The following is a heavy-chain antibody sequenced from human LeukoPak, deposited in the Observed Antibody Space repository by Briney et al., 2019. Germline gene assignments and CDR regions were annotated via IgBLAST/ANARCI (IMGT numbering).Heavy chain of an antibody. Sequence: GGSLRLSCAASGFTVSSNYMSWVRQAPGKGLEWVSVIYSGGSTYYADSVKGRFTISRDNAKNSLYLQMNSLRAEDTAVYYCARGGVAIPHDYWGQGTLVTVSS. D-gene: IGHD2-15*01. V-gene: IGHV3-66*01. CDR2: IYSGGST. CDR3: ARGGVAIPHDY. J-gene: IGHJ4*02. CDR1: GFTVSSNY.